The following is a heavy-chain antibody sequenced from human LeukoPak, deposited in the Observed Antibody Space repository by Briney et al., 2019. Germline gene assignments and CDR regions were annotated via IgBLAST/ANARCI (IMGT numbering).Heavy chain of an antibody. Sequence: GGSLRLSCAASGFTFSNYGMHWVRQAPGKGLEWVSAISGSGGSTYYADSVKGRFTISRDNSKNTLYLQMNSLRAEDTAVYYCAKKEGSGSYRPFDYWGQGTLVTVSS. CDR3: AKKEGSGSYRPFDY. D-gene: IGHD3-10*01. J-gene: IGHJ4*02. CDR1: GFTFSNYG. CDR2: ISGSGGST. V-gene: IGHV3-23*01.